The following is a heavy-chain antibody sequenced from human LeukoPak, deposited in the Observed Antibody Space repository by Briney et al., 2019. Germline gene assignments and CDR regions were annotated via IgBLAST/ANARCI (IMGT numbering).Heavy chain of an antibody. CDR1: GGSISSGSYY. V-gene: IGHV4-61*02. CDR3: ARGKSSSFDY. CDR2: IYTSGST. Sequence: ASETLSLTCTVSGGSISSGSYYWSWIRQPAGKGLEWIGRIYTSGSTNYNPSLKSRVTISVDTSKNQFSLKLSSVTAADTAVYYCARGKSSSFDYWGQGTLVTVSS. D-gene: IGHD6-13*01. J-gene: IGHJ4*02.